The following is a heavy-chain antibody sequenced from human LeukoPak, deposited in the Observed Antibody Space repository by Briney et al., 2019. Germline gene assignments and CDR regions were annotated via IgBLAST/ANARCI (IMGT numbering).Heavy chain of an antibody. CDR3: TSLEYSGSYYGFVY. CDR2: IRSKAYGGTT. CDR1: GFTFGDYA. J-gene: IGHJ4*02. V-gene: IGHV3-49*04. D-gene: IGHD1-26*01. Sequence: GGSLRLSCTASGFTFGDYAMSWVRQAPGKGLGWVGFIRSKAYGGTTEYAASVKGRFTISRDDSKSIAYLQMNSLKTEDTAVYYCTSLEYSGSYYGFVYWGQGTLVTVSS.